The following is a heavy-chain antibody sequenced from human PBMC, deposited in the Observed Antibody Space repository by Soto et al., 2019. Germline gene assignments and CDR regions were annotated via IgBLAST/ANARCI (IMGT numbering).Heavy chain of an antibody. D-gene: IGHD6-19*01. CDR3: AREQCLADSHFDY. CDR1: GASVSSGSYY. J-gene: IGHJ4*02. V-gene: IGHV4-61*01. CDR2: ISYSGST. Sequence: SETLSLTCTVSGASVSSGSYYWTWIRQPPGKGLEWIGHISYSGSTNYNPSLKSRITISLDTSNNQFSLRLSSVTAADTAVYYCAREQCLADSHFDYWGQGALVTVSS.